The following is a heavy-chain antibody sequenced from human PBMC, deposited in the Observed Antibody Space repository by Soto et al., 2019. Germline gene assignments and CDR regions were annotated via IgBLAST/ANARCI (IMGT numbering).Heavy chain of an antibody. V-gene: IGHV2-5*01. D-gene: IGHD3-9*01. J-gene: IGHJ3*02. CDR3: SLDLYEATGYYPHDAFYI. Sequence: SGPTLVNPTQTLTLTCTFSGFSPSTNSVGVVWIRQPPGTALEWLALIYWNDVKRYSPSLKSRLTITKDTSKNPVDLTMTNNSPVDTATYYCSLDLYEATGYYPHDAFYIWRRETMVTVSS. CDR2: IYWNDVK. CDR1: GFSPSTNSVG.